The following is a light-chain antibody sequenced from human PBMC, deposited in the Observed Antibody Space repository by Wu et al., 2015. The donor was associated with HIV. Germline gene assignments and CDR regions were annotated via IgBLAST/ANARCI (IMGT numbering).Light chain of an antibody. V-gene: IGKV3-15*01. J-gene: IGKJ4*01. CDR3: QQYYNWPPLT. Sequence: EIVLTQSPATLSLSPGERATLSCRASQSVKTNLAWYQQKRGQAPRLLIYDASTRATGIPARFLGGGSGTEFTLTINSLQSEDIALYYCQQYYNWPPLTFGAGTRVEIK. CDR2: DAS. CDR1: QSVKTN.